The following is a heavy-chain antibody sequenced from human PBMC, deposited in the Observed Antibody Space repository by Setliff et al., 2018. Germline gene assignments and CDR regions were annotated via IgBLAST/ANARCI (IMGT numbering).Heavy chain of an antibody. CDR2: ISPDSIYI. CDR1: GFTFRTF. CDR3: ARSPANGGHDAFDI. Sequence: GGSLRLSCAASGFTFRTFHWVRQAPGKGLEWVSSISPDSIYIYYADSVKGRLTISRDNAWDSLYLQMNSLGAEDTAVYYCARSPANGGHDAFDIWGRGTMVTVSS. D-gene: IGHD6-25*01. V-gene: IGHV3-21*01. J-gene: IGHJ3*02.